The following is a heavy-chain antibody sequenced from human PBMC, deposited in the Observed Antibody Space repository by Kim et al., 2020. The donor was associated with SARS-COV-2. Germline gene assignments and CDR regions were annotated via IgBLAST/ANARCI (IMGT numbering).Heavy chain of an antibody. D-gene: IGHD3-16*01. CDR3: AKGIWDY. J-gene: IGHJ4*02. Sequence: DGGSTYYADSVKGRFTISRDNSKNSLYLQMNSLRAEDTALYYCAKGIWDYWGQGTLVTVSS. CDR2: DGGST. V-gene: IGHV3-43D*03.